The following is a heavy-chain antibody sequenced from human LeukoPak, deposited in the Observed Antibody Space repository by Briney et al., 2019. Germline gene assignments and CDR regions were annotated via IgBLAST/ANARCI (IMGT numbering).Heavy chain of an antibody. V-gene: IGHV4-38-2*02. CDR3: ARARSDYARFDT. D-gene: IGHD4-17*01. J-gene: IGHJ5*02. CDR2: VYHTGST. CDR1: GYSISSGYF. Sequence: SEALSLTCNVSGYSISSGYFWGWIRQPPGKGLEWIGNVYHTGSTCYKPSLKSRVTISVNTPRNQFSLRLTSVTAADTAIYYCARARSDYARFDTWGQGTLVTVSS.